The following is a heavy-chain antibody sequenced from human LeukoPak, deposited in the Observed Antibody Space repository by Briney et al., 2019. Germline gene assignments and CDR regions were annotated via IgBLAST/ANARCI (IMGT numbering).Heavy chain of an antibody. Sequence: GGSLRLSCAASGFTFSSYGMHWVRQAPGKGLEWVAVISYDGSNKYYADSVKGRFTISRDNSKNTLYLQMNSLRAEDTAVYYCTKRGNSPYDDCWGQGTLVTVSS. D-gene: IGHD5-12*01. CDR1: GFTFSSYG. CDR3: TKRGNSPYDDC. J-gene: IGHJ4*02. CDR2: ISYDGSNK. V-gene: IGHV3-30*18.